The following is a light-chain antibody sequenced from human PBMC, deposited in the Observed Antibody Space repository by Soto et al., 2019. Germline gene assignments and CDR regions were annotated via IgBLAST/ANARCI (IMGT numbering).Light chain of an antibody. V-gene: IGKV3-11*01. CDR2: DAS. J-gene: IGKJ5*01. CDR1: QSVSRF. CDR3: QQRANWPPIT. Sequence: EIVLTQSPVTLSLSPGERATLSCRASQSVSRFLAWYQHKPGQAPRLLIYDASNRATGIPARFSGSGSGTDFTLTISTLEPEDFAVYYCQQRANWPPITFGQGTRLEIK.